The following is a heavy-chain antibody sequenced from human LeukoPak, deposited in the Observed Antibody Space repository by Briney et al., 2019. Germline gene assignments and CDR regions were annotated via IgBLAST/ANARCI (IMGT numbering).Heavy chain of an antibody. CDR2: ISSSISYI. Sequence: GGSLRLSCAASGFTSRSYRMNWVRQAPGHGLKWFSSISSSISYIYYADSVKGRFTISRDNAKNSLYLQMNSLRAEDTAVYYCARNRFPGGGYSYGYDAFDIWGQGTMVTVSS. J-gene: IGHJ3*02. CDR1: GFTSRSYR. V-gene: IGHV3-21*01. D-gene: IGHD5-18*01. CDR3: ARNRFPGGGYSYGYDAFDI.